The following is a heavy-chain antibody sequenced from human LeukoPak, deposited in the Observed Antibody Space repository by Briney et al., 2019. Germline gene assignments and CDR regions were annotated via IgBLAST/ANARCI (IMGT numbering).Heavy chain of an antibody. CDR1: GYSISSGYY. J-gene: IGHJ2*01. CDR3: ARSLDIYSGYDHWYFDL. V-gene: IGHV4-38-2*02. CDR2: IYHSGST. D-gene: IGHD5-12*01. Sequence: SETLSLTCTVSGYSISSGYYWGWIRQPPGKGLEWIGSIYHSGSTYYNPSLKSRVTISVDTSKNQFSLKLSSVTAADTAVYYCARSLDIYSGYDHWYFDLWGRGTLVTVSS.